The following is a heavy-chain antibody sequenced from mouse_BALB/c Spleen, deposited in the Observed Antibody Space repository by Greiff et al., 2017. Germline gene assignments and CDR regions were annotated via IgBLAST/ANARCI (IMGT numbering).Heavy chain of an antibody. Sequence: VQLKESGPGLVAPSQSLSITCTVSGFSLPSYGVHWVRQPPGKGLEWLGVIWAGGSTNYNSALMSRLSISKDNSKSQVFLKMNSLQTDDTAMYYCAREEDGYYVAWFAYWGQGTLVTVSA. CDR2: IWAGGST. J-gene: IGHJ3*01. D-gene: IGHD2-3*01. CDR3: AREEDGYYVAWFAY. CDR1: GFSLPSYG. V-gene: IGHV2-9*02.